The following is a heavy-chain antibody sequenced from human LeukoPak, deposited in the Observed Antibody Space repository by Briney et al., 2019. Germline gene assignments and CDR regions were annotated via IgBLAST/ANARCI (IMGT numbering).Heavy chain of an antibody. CDR2: INPNSGGT. D-gene: IGHD6-19*01. CDR3: ARETPIAVAGPYFDY. CDR1: GYTFTGYY. J-gene: IGHJ4*02. V-gene: IGHV1-2*06. Sequence: GASVRVSCKASGYTFTGYYMHWVRQAPGQGLEWMGRINPNSGGTNYAQKFQGRVTMTRDTSISTAYMELSRLRSDDTAVYYCARETPIAVAGPYFDYWGQGTLVTVSS.